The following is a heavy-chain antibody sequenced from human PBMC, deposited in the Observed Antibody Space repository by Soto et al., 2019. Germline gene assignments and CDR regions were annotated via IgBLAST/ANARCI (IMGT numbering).Heavy chain of an antibody. V-gene: IGHV4-30-2*01. CDR3: VRDGDYYDSAGYLTI. CDR2: IFHSGHT. J-gene: IGHJ3*02. CDR1: GGSISSGTYS. Sequence: QLQLQESGSGLVKPSQTLSLTCAVSGGSISSGTYSWSWIRQPPGEGLEWIGYIFHSGHTYYNPSLKSRVTISIDTSKNQFSLKLSSVTAADTGVYYCVRDGDYYDSAGYLTIWGQGTMVTVSS. D-gene: IGHD3-22*01.